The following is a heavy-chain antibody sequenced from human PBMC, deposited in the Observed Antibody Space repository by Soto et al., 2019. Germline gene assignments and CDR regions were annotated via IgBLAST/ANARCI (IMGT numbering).Heavy chain of an antibody. CDR1: GLTFSDSV. J-gene: IGHJ6*02. V-gene: IGHV1-58*01. Sequence: SVKVSCKASGLTFSDSVVQWVRQARGQRPEWIGRIVVGSGNTNLTQKFQQRVTITRDMATSTAYMELSSLRSEDTAVYYCAADVTRYCSGGSCWYFYYGMDVWGQGTTVTVSS. CDR3: AADVTRYCSGGSCWYFYYGMDV. CDR2: IVVGSGNT. D-gene: IGHD2-15*01.